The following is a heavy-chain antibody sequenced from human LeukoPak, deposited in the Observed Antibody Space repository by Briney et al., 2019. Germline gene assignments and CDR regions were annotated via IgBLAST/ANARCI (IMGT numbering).Heavy chain of an antibody. CDR2: ISGSGDNTVMSGSGENT. J-gene: IGHJ4*02. D-gene: IGHD6-13*01. V-gene: IGHV3-23*01. CDR1: GFTFSTTA. CDR3: AKFGRGQLGRQNFDY. Sequence: GGSLRLSCAASGFTFSTTAMGRVRQAPGKGLEWLSVISGSGDNTVMSGSGENTYYADSVKGRFTISRDNSKNTLYLQMNSLRAEDTAVYYCAKFGRGQLGRQNFDYWGQGTLVTVSS.